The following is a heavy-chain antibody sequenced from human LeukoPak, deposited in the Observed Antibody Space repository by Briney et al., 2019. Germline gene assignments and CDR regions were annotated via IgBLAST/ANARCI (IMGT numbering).Heavy chain of an antibody. CDR1: GFTFSSYA. V-gene: IGHV3-23*01. CDR3: ARDESVVPAAIGY. Sequence: GGSLRLSCAASGFTFSSYAMSWVRQAPGKGLEWVSAISGSGGSTYYADSVKGRFTISRDNSKNTLYLQMNSLRAEDTAVYYCARDESVVPAAIGYWGQGTLVTVSS. D-gene: IGHD2-2*01. CDR2: ISGSGGST. J-gene: IGHJ4*02.